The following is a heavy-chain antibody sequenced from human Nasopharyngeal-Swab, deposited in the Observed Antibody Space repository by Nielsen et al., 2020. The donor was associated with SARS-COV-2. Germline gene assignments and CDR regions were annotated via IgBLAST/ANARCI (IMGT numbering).Heavy chain of an antibody. Sequence: SETLSLTCAVSGGSFSGYYWSWIRQPPGKGLEWIGEINHSGSTNYNPSLKSRVTISVDTSKNQFSLKLSPVTAADTAVYYCASDLGQYQLHTLGGNNWFDPWGQGTLVTVSS. CDR1: GGSFSGYY. CDR2: INHSGST. J-gene: IGHJ5*02. D-gene: IGHD2-2*01. V-gene: IGHV4-34*01. CDR3: ASDLGQYQLHTLGGNNWFDP.